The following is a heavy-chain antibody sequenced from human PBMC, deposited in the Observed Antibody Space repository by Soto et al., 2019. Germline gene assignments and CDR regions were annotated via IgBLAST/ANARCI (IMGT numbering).Heavy chain of an antibody. D-gene: IGHD6-6*01. CDR3: ARVIAARPGLYFDY. Sequence: QLQLQESGPGLVKPSETLSLTCTVSGGSISSSSYYWGWIRQPPGKGLEWIGSIYYSGSTYYNPSLKSRVTISADTSKNQFSLKLSSVTAADTAVYYCARVIAARPGLYFDYWGQGTLVTVSS. J-gene: IGHJ4*02. CDR2: IYYSGST. V-gene: IGHV4-39*01. CDR1: GGSISSSSYY.